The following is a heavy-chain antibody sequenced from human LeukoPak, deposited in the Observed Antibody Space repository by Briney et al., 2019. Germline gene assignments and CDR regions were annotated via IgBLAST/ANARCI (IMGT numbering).Heavy chain of an antibody. Sequence: PGGSLRLSCVASGFTFSSYGMHWVRQAPGKGLEWVAVILYDGSNKYNADSVKGRFTISRDTSKNTLYLQTSSLRAEDTAVYYCAKAWRAYGDYHTFDIWGQGTMVTVSS. CDR2: ILYDGSNK. D-gene: IGHD4-17*01. V-gene: IGHV3-30*18. CDR3: AKAWRAYGDYHTFDI. J-gene: IGHJ3*02. CDR1: GFTFSSYG.